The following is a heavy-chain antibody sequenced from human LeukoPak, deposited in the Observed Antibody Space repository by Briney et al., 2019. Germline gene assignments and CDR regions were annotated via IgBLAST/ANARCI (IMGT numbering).Heavy chain of an antibody. Sequence: ASVKVSCKVSGYTLTELSMRWVRQAPGKGLEWMGGFDPEDGETIYAQKFQGRVTMTEDTSTDTAYMELSSLRSEDTAVYYCATVARGSSGWGIDPDYWGQGTLVTVSS. CDR3: ATVARGSSGWGIDPDY. D-gene: IGHD6-19*01. CDR1: GYTLTELS. V-gene: IGHV1-24*01. CDR2: FDPEDGET. J-gene: IGHJ4*02.